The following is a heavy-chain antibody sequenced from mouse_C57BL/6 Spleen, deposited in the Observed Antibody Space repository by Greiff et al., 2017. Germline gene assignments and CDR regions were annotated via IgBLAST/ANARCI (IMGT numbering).Heavy chain of an antibody. V-gene: IGHV5-4*01. Sequence: EVKLVESGGGLVKPGGSLKLSCAASGFTFSSYAMSWVRQTPEKRLEWVSTISDGGSYTYYPDNVTGRFTISRDNAKNNLYLQMSHLKSEDTAMYYCARDPDFDYWGQGTTLTVSS. CDR1: GFTFSSYA. CDR3: ARDPDFDY. CDR2: ISDGGSYT. J-gene: IGHJ2*01.